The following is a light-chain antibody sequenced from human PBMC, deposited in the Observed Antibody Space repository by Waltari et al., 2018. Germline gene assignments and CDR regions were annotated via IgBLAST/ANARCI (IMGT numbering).Light chain of an antibody. J-gene: IGKJ1*01. CDR3: QQYVVIPWT. V-gene: IGKV4-1*01. Sequence: DIVMTQSPDSLAVSLGERAIINCKSSQSVLYSSNNKNYLAWYQQKPGQPPKLLIYWASTREVGVPDRFIGSGSGTDFTLTINSLQAEDVAVYYCQQYVVIPWTFGQGTKVEVK. CDR2: WAS. CDR1: QSVLYSSNNKNY.